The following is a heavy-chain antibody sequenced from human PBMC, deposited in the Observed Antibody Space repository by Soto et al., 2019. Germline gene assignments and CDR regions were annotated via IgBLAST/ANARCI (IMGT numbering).Heavy chain of an antibody. V-gene: IGHV3-48*01. CDR1: GFTFSSYS. Sequence: EVQLVESGGGLVQPGGSLRLSCAASGFTFSSYSMNWVRQAPGKGLEWVSYISSSSSTIYYADSVKGRFTISRDNAKNSLDLQMNSLRAEDTAVYYCARDAYYGSGSYYNGPDYWGQGTLVTVSS. CDR3: ARDAYYGSGSYYNGPDY. D-gene: IGHD3-10*01. J-gene: IGHJ4*02. CDR2: ISSSSSTI.